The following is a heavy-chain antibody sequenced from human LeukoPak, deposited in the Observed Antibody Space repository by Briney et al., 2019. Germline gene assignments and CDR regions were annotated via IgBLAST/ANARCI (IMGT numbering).Heavy chain of an antibody. V-gene: IGHV1-18*01. Sequence: GASVKVSCKASGFTFTSYGISWVRQAPGQGLEGMGWISAYNGNTNYAQKLQGRVTMTTDTSTSTAYMELRSLRSDDTAVYYCARVYSSSGEYYYYYMDVWGKGTTVTVSS. J-gene: IGHJ6*03. CDR3: ARVYSSSGEYYYYYMDV. D-gene: IGHD6-6*01. CDR2: ISAYNGNT. CDR1: GFTFTSYG.